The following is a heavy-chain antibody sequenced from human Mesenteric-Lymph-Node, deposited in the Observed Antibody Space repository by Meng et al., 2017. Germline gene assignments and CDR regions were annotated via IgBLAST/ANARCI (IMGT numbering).Heavy chain of an antibody. Sequence: SETLSLTCTVSGGSISGNYWSWIRQSPGRGLEWIAYIYYTGSTNYNPSFKSRATISVDTSKNQFSLKLSSVTAADTAVYYCARDCTYYYGSGTRGMDVWGQGTTVTVSS. D-gene: IGHD3-10*01. J-gene: IGHJ6*02. CDR2: IYYTGST. CDR3: ARDCTYYYGSGTRGMDV. V-gene: IGHV4-59*12. CDR1: GGSISGNY.